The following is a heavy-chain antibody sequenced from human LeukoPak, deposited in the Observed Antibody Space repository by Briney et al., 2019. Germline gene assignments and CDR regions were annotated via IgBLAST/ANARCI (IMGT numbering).Heavy chain of an antibody. J-gene: IGHJ4*02. Sequence: PGGSLILSCAASGFTFSTYEMNWVRRPPGKGLEWVSYISSSGSTIYYADSVKGRFTISRDNAKNSLYLQMNSLRAEDTAVYYCARSRYCSGGSCYVDYWGQGTLVTVSS. CDR3: ARSRYCSGGSCYVDY. CDR1: GFTFSTYE. D-gene: IGHD2-15*01. V-gene: IGHV3-48*03. CDR2: ISSSGSTI.